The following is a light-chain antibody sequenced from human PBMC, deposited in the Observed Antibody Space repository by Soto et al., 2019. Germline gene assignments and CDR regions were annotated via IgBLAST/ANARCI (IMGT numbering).Light chain of an antibody. CDR3: QQYNNWPLT. V-gene: IGKV3D-15*01. J-gene: IGKJ4*01. CDR1: QTVRDN. Sequence: EIVMTQSPGTLSLSPGERATLYCRASQTVRDNLGWYQQKPGQPPRLLIYGATTRATGIPARFSGSGSGTEFTLTISSLQSEDFAVYYCQQYNNWPLTFGGGTKWIS. CDR2: GAT.